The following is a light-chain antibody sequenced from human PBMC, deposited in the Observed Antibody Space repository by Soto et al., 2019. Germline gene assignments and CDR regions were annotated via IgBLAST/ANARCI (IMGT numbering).Light chain of an antibody. CDR2: EVI. V-gene: IGLV2-14*01. CDR1: RSDVGAYDY. J-gene: IGLJ1*01. CDR3: SSYTTMRTRV. Sequence: QSALTQPASVSGSPGQSITISCTGTRSDVGAYDYVSWYQQHPGKPPKLIIFEVINRPTGVSSRFCGCRSGNTASLTISGLQAEDEADYYCSSYTTMRTRVFGTGTKVTVL.